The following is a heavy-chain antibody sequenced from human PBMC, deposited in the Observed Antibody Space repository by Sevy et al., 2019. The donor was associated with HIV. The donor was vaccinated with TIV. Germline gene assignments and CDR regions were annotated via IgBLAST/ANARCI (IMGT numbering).Heavy chain of an antibody. CDR3: AKVLGCGSGYDYAFDF. CDR1: GFTFTSYG. D-gene: IGHD5-12*01. J-gene: IGHJ3*01. Sequence: GGSLRLSCAASGFTFTSYGIHWVRQAPGKGLECVAKISFDEKYKYYAESVKGRFTISRDISKNTVFLEMNSLRPDDTGVYYCAKVLGCGSGYDYAFDFWGQGTMVTVSS. V-gene: IGHV3-30*02. CDR2: ISFDEKYK.